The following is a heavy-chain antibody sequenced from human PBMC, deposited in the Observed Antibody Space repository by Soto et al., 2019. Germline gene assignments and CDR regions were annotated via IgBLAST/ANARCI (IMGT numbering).Heavy chain of an antibody. V-gene: IGHV1-46*01. D-gene: IGHD3-22*01. J-gene: IGHJ3*02. Sequence: GASVKVSCKASGYTFTSYYMHWVRQAPGQGLEWMGIINPSGGSTSYAQKFQGRVTMTRDTSTSTVYMELSSLRSEDTAVYYCARDKSYDSSGYFFPDDAFDIWGQGTMVTVSS. CDR1: GYTFTSYY. CDR2: INPSGGST. CDR3: ARDKSYDSSGYFFPDDAFDI.